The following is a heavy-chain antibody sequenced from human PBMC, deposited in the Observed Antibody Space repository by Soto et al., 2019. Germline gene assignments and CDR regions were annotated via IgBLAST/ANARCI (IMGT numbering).Heavy chain of an antibody. CDR2: INQDGGQT. D-gene: IGHD4-17*01. CDR3: ASPPTNLDYDDDTWFDP. CDR1: GFTFSRYW. V-gene: IGHV3-7*01. Sequence: GGSLRLSCGSSGFTFSRYWMNLVRQAPGKGLEWVANINQDGGQTYYVDSVKGRFTISRNNAKNFLYLQMDSLRAEDTAVYYCASPPTNLDYDDDTWFDPWGQGTLVTVSS. J-gene: IGHJ5*02.